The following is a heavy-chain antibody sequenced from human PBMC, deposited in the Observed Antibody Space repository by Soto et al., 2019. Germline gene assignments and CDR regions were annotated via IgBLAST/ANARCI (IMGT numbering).Heavy chain of an antibody. V-gene: IGHV4-38-2*01. J-gene: IGHJ5*02. CDR2: IYHSLTT. Sequence: PSETLSLTCSVSGDSISSIYQCCCSRQPPGRGVEWVASIYHSLTTYYNPSLKSRVNISVDTSKNQFSLNLRSVTAADSAVYYCERKANLGYYHPFGQGNMVTVSS. CDR3: ERKANLGYYHP. CDR1: GDSISSIYQ. D-gene: IGHD3-22*01.